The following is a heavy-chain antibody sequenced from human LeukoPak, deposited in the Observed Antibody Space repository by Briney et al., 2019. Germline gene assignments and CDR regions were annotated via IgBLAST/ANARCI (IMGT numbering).Heavy chain of an antibody. J-gene: IGHJ6*02. CDR2: IYYSGST. CDR1: GGSISSYY. D-gene: IGHD3-3*01. CDR3: AKHWYYDFWSGHGYYYGMDV. Sequence: SETLSLTCTVSGGSISSYYWSWIRQPPGKGLEWIGYIYYSGSTNYNPSLKSRVTISVDTSKNQFSLKLSPVTAADTAVYYCAKHWYYDFWSGHGYYYGMDVWGQGTTVTVSS. V-gene: IGHV4-59*08.